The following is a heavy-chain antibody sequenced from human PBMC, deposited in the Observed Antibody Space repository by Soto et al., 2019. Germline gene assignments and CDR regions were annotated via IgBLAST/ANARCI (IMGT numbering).Heavy chain of an antibody. CDR2: IIPILGIA. V-gene: IGHV1-69*02. Sequence: ASVKVSCKASGGTFSSYTISWVRQAPGQGLEWMGRIIPILGIANYAQKFQGRVTITADKSTSTAYMELSSLRSEDTAVYYRARSTTYLNWFDPWGQGTLVTVSS. CDR3: ARSTTYLNWFDP. D-gene: IGHD1-26*01. J-gene: IGHJ5*02. CDR1: GGTFSSYT.